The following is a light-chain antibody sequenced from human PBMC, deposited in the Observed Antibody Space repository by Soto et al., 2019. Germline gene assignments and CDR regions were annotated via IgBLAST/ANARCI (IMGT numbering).Light chain of an antibody. CDR1: SSNIGANP. CDR2: SDV. Sequence: QSVLTQPPSASGTPGQRVTISCSGSSSNIGANPVNWYRQVPGTAPTLLLYSDVQRPSGVPDRVAGSKSGTSASLAISGPQSEDEADYFCAAWDDSLNAVLFGGGTKLTVL. V-gene: IGLV1-44*01. J-gene: IGLJ2*01. CDR3: AAWDDSLNAVL.